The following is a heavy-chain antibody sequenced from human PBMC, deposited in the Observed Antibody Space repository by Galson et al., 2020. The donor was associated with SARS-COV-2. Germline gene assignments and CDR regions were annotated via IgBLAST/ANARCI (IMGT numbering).Heavy chain of an antibody. D-gene: IGHD6-13*01. V-gene: IGHV3-43*01. J-gene: IGHJ4*02. CDR3: AKDWGGGHPYSSSWPVDY. CDR1: GFTFDDYT. Sequence: GGSLRLSCAASGFTFDDYTMHWVRQAPGKGLEWVSLISWDGGSTYYADSVKGRFTISRDNSKNSLYLQMNSLRTEDTALYYCAKDWGGGHPYSSSWPVDYWGQGTLVTVSS. CDR2: ISWDGGST.